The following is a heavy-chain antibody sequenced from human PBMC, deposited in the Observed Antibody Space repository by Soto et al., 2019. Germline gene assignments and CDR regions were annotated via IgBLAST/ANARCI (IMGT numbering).Heavy chain of an antibody. Sequence: SETLSLTCAVSGGSMSSFSWSWIRQPPGKGLEFIGSISHSGRSEYNPSLKDRIILSVDVSKNQFSLNLKSMKAADTAVYYCGMVAMENYCNRWSGSTSYVLDLWAQGTKVTVSA. CDR3: GMVAMENYCNRWSGSTSYVLDL. CDR2: ISHSGRS. V-gene: IGHV4-59*13. D-gene: IGHD3-10*02. J-gene: IGHJ6*01. CDR1: GGSMSSFS.